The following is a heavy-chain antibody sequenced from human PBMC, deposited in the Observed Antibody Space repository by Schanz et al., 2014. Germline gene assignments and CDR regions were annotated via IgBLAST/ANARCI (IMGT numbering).Heavy chain of an antibody. CDR2: FIPILDVG. J-gene: IGHJ3*02. Sequence: QVQLVQSGAEVKKPGASVKVSCKASGYNITSNDVTWVRQATGQGLEWVGRFIPILDVGNYAQQFQGRVTFTADKSTSTAYMELSSLRYEDTALYYCARGTMPGTFDIWGQGTMVTVSS. CDR3: ARGTMPGTFDI. D-gene: IGHD2-2*01. CDR1: GYNITSND. V-gene: IGHV1-69*04.